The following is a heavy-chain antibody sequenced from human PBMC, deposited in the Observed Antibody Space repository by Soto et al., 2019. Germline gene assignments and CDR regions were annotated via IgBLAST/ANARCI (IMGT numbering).Heavy chain of an antibody. Sequence: QVQLVQSGAEGKKPGASVKVSCETSGYTFANYPMHWVRQAPGQTLEWMGWINAGNGYTKYSQKFQGRVTITRDTSASIAYMEPRRLRSEETAVYYCARAKIITTLDYWGQGTLVTVSS. CDR3: ARAKIITTLDY. CDR1: GYTFANYP. V-gene: IGHV1-3*01. J-gene: IGHJ4*02. CDR2: INAGNGYT. D-gene: IGHD3-10*01.